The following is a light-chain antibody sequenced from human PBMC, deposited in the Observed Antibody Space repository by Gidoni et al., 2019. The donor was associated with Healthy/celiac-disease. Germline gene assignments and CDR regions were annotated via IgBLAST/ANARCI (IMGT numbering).Light chain of an antibody. J-gene: IGKJ2*01. V-gene: IGKV3-15*01. CDR2: GAS. CDR1: QSVSSN. CDR3: QQYNNWPPYT. Sequence: VMTQTPATLSVSPGERATLSRRATQSVSSNLAWYQQKPGQAPRLLIYGASTRATGIPARFSGSGSGTEFTLTISSLQSEDFAGYYCQQYNNWPPYTFGQGTKLEIK.